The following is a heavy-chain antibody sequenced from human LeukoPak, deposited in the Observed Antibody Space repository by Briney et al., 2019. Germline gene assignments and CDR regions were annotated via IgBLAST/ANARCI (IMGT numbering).Heavy chain of an antibody. CDR3: AREFTAYDFWSGYIPLDY. CDR2: ISAYNGNT. V-gene: IGHV1-18*01. Sequence: ASVMVSCKASGYTFTSYGISWVRQAPGQGLEWMGWISAYNGNTNYAQKLQGRVTMTTDTSTSTAYMELRSLRSDDTAVYYCAREFTAYDFWSGYIPLDYWGQGTLVTVSS. D-gene: IGHD3-3*01. CDR1: GYTFTSYG. J-gene: IGHJ4*02.